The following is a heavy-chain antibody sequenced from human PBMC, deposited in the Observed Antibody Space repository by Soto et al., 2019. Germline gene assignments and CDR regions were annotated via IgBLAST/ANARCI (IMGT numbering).Heavy chain of an antibody. CDR2: AYYSGDT. D-gene: IGHD2-8*01. CDR3: ARDRSTYGGGGTGEVKENWFDP. CDR1: GGSISRYY. Sequence: SETLSITCSVSGGSISRYYWSWIRQPPGKGLEWIGYAYYSGDTGYNPSLQSRVTMAVDTSKNQVSLKLTSVTAADTAVYYCARDRSTYGGGGTGEVKENWFDPWGQGALVTVSS. J-gene: IGHJ5*02. V-gene: IGHV4-59*01.